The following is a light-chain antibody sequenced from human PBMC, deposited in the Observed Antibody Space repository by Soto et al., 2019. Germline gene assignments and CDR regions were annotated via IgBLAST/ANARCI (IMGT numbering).Light chain of an antibody. CDR2: EDS. V-gene: IGLV2-14*03. CDR1: TSDVGGYDY. Sequence: QSALTQPASVSGSPGQSITISCTGTTSDVGGYDYVSWYQQHPGKAPKLLIFEDSSRPSGVSSRFSGSRSANSASLTISGLQAEDEADYYCSSFTKSSTYVFGTGTKLTVL. J-gene: IGLJ1*01. CDR3: SSFTKSSTYV.